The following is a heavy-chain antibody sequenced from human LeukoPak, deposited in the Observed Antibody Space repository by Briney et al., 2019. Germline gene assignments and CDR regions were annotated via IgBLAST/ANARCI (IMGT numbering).Heavy chain of an antibody. CDR2: IWYDGSNK. D-gene: IGHD4-17*01. CDR3: TTDPNGDYVGALDF. J-gene: IGHJ3*01. CDR1: GFSFSSHG. V-gene: IGHV3-33*01. Sequence: GGSLRLSCAASGFSFSSHGFFWVRQAPGKRLEWVAVIWYDGSNKYYADSVKGRFTISRDNSKNTLYLQMNSLRAEDTAVYYCTTDPNGDYVGALDFWDQGTLVIVSS.